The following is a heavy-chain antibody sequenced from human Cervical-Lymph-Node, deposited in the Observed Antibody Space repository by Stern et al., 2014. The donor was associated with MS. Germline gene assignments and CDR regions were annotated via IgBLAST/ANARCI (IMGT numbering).Heavy chain of an antibody. CDR1: GGSFSGYY. CDR2: INHRGST. J-gene: IGHJ4*02. Sequence: QVQLQQWGAGLLKPSETLSLTCAVYGGSFSGYYWSWIRQPPGKGLEWIGEINHRGSTNYNPSLKSRVTISVDTSKNQFSLKLSSVTAADTAVYYCARGRRYSYGYWGQGTLVTVSS. V-gene: IGHV4-34*01. CDR3: ARGRRYSYGY. D-gene: IGHD5-18*01.